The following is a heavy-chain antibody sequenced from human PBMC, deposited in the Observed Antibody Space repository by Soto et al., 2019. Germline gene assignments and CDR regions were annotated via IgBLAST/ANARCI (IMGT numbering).Heavy chain of an antibody. J-gene: IGHJ5*02. D-gene: IGHD6-19*01. CDR3: ARDLAVAGTFWFDP. CDR2: IWYDGSNK. Sequence: QVQLVESGGGVVQPGRSLRLSCAASGFTFSSYGMHWVRQAPGKGLEWVAVIWYDGSNKYYADSVKGRFTISRDNXXNTLYLQMNSLRAEDTAVYYCARDLAVAGTFWFDPWGQGTLVTVSS. V-gene: IGHV3-33*01. CDR1: GFTFSSYG.